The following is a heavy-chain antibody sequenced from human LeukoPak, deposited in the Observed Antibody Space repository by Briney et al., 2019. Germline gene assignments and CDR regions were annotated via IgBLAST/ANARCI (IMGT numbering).Heavy chain of an antibody. V-gene: IGHV1-69*05. D-gene: IGHD6-13*01. CDR1: GGTFRNYA. CDR3: AREGNSSCPTD. CDR2: LIPISDTP. J-gene: IGHJ4*02. Sequence: SVKVSCKSSGGTFRNYAMSWVRQAPGQGLEWMGGLIPISDTPKYAQKFQGRLTISTDESTSTAYMELSSLTSKDTAVYYCAREGNSSCPTDWGQGTLVTVSS.